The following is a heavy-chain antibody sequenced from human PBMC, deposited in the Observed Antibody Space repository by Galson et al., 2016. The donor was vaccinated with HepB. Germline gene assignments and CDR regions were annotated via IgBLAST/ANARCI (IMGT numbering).Heavy chain of an antibody. Sequence: SLRLSCAGSGFTFSSYGMTWVRQAPGKGLEDVSSISMSGGSRDYAESEKGRFTISRDNSRSTLFLQMNSLRVEDTGVYYCVRGSTAPDVWGKGTTVTVSS. J-gene: IGHJ6*04. V-gene: IGHV3-23*01. CDR1: GFTFSSYG. CDR2: ISMSGGSR. D-gene: IGHD3-16*01. CDR3: VRGSTAPDV.